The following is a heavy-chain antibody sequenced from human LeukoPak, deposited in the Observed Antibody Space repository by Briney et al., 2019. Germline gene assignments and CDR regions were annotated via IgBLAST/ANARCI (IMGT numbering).Heavy chain of an antibody. J-gene: IGHJ4*02. V-gene: IGHV1-2*06. D-gene: IGHD3-10*01. CDR1: GGTFSRYA. CDR2: INPNSGGT. Sequence: ASVKVSCKASGGTFSRYAISWVRQAPGQGLEWMGRINPNSGGTNYAQKFQGRVTMTRDTSISTAYMELSRLRSDDTAVYYCARDKRSYFDYWGQGTLVTVSS. CDR3: ARDKRSYFDY.